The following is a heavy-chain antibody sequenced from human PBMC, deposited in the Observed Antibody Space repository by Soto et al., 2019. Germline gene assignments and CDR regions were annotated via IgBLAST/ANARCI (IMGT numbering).Heavy chain of an antibody. CDR2: ISYDGSNK. Sequence: PGGSLRLSCAASGFTFSGYGMHWVRQSPGKGLEWVAVISYDGSNKYYADSVKGRFTISRDNSKNTLYLQMNSLRAEDTAVYYCAKGPDPDYYDSSGCPDYWGQGTLVTVSS. J-gene: IGHJ4*02. CDR1: GFTFSGYG. D-gene: IGHD3-22*01. CDR3: AKGPDPDYYDSSGCPDY. V-gene: IGHV3-30*18.